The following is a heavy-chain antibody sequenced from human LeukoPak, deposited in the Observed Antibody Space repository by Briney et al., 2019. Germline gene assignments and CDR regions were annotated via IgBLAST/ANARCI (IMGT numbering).Heavy chain of an antibody. CDR3: ARVHCTNGVCYLFDY. D-gene: IGHD2-8*01. CDR1: GYTFTGYY. CDR2: INPNSGGT. J-gene: IGHJ4*02. V-gene: IGHV1-2*06. Sequence: PGAPVKVSCKASGYTFTGYYMHWVRQAPGQGLEWMGRINPNSGGTNYAQKFQGRVTMTRDTSISTAYMEPSRLRSDDTAVYYCARVHCTNGVCYLFDYWGQGTLVTVSS.